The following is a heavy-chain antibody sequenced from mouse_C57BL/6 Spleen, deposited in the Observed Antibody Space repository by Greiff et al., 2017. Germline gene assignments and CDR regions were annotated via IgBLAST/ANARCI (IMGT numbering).Heavy chain of an antibody. CDR2: IYPGDGDT. V-gene: IGHV1-80*01. CDR3: ARSYGKGTWFAY. CDR1: GYAFSSYW. Sequence: VQVVESGAELVKPGASVKISCKASGYAFSSYWMNWVKQRPGKGLEWIGQIYPGDGDTNYNGKFKGKATLTADKSSSTAYMQLSSLTSEDSAVYFCARSYGKGTWFAYWGQGTLVTLSA. D-gene: IGHD2-1*01. J-gene: IGHJ3*01.